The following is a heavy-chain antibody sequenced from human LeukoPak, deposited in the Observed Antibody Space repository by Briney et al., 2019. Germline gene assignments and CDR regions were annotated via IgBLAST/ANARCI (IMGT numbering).Heavy chain of an antibody. CDR2: ISAYNGNT. J-gene: IGHJ3*02. V-gene: IGHV1-18*01. CDR3: ALDHDYGDYFAAPNAFDI. Sequence: ASVKVSCKASGYTLTSYGISWVRQAPGQGLEWMGWISAYNGNTNYAQKLQGRVTMTTDTSTSTAYMELRSLRSDDTAVYYCALDHDYGDYFAAPNAFDIWGQGTMVTVSS. D-gene: IGHD4-17*01. CDR1: GYTLTSYG.